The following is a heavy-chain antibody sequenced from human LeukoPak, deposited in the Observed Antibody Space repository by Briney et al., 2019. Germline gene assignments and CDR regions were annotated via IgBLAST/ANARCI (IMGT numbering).Heavy chain of an antibody. J-gene: IGHJ4*02. D-gene: IGHD3-22*01. CDR2: IYYSGST. Sequence: SETLSLTCTVSGDSISSGDYYWSWIRQPPGKGLEWIGYIYYSGSTNYNPSLKSRVTISVDTSKNQFSLKLSSVTAADTAVYYCAGNPKRIVGSGLNYWGQGTLVTVSS. CDR1: GDSISSGDYY. CDR3: AGNPKRIVGSGLNY. V-gene: IGHV4-61*08.